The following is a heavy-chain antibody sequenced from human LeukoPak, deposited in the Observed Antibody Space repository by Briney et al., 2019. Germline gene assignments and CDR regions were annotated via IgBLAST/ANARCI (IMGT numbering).Heavy chain of an antibody. CDR1: GGSISSGSYY. J-gene: IGHJ6*03. CDR2: IYTSGST. CDR3: AREPVAYYYYMDV. V-gene: IGHV4-61*02. Sequence: TSETLSLTCTVSGGSISSGSYYWSWIRQPAGKGLEWIGRIYTSGSTNYNPSLKSRVTISVDTSKNQFSLKLSSVTAADTAVYYCAREPVAYYYYMDVWGKGTTVTVSS.